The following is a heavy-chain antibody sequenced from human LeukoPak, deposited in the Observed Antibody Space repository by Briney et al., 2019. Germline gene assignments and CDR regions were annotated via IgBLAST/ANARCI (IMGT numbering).Heavy chain of an antibody. J-gene: IGHJ3*02. Sequence: ASVKVSYKASGYTFTRYGISWVRQAPGQGLEWMGWISAYNGNTNYAQKLQGRVTMTTDTSTSTAYMELGSLRSDDTAVYYCARDWVTRAPNAFDIWGQGTMVTVSS. CDR2: ISAYNGNT. V-gene: IGHV1-18*01. CDR1: GYTFTRYG. D-gene: IGHD4-23*01. CDR3: ARDWVTRAPNAFDI.